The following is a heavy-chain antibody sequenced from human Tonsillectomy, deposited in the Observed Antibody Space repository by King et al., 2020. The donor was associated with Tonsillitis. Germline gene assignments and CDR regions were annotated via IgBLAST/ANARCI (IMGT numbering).Heavy chain of an antibody. D-gene: IGHD6-19*01. CDR2: IIPRLGRA. CDR1: GATFNSYD. CDR3: ARRLLGAVAGTPLDY. Sequence: VQLVQSGAEVKRPGSSVKVSCKTSGATFNSYDISWVRQAPGQGLEWMGRIIPRLGRANYAQKFQGRVTITADKSTSTAYMELSSLRSADTAVYYCARRLLGAVAGTPLDYWGQGTLVTVSS. V-gene: IGHV1-69*09. J-gene: IGHJ4*02.